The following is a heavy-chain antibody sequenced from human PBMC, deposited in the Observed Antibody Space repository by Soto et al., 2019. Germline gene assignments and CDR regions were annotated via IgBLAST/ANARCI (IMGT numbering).Heavy chain of an antibody. CDR1: GYTFTDYF. J-gene: IGHJ6*02. V-gene: IGHV1-2*02. CDR2: INPNSGDT. Sequence: ASVKGSCKASGYTFTDYFIHWVRQAPGQGLEWMGWINPNSGDTNYAPKFQGRVTMTTDTSISTAYLELTGLRSDDTAVCYCASAPGARGAPSYGIDLRGQGTTVTVS. CDR3: ASAPGARGAPSYGIDL. D-gene: IGHD3-10*01.